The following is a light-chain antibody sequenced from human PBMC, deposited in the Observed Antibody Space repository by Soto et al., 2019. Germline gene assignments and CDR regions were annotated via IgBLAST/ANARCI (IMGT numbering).Light chain of an antibody. V-gene: IGKV1-5*03. J-gene: IGKJ4*01. CDR3: QQLTSYFPLT. Sequence: DIQMTQSPSTLSASVGDRVTIICRASQTISSWLAWYQQKGGQAPKLLISKASILDSGVPSRFSGSGSGTEFNLTISSLQPEDFATYYCQQLTSYFPLTFGGGTKVDIK. CDR2: KAS. CDR1: QTISSW.